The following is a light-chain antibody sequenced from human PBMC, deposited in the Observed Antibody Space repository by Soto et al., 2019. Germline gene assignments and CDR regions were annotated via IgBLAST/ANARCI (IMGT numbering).Light chain of an antibody. CDR1: SSDVGDGDF. CDR2: KVS. V-gene: IGLV2-14*01. J-gene: IGLJ3*02. Sequence: QSALTQPASVSGSPRQSITISCTGTSSDVGDGDFVYWYQQRPGNAPKLMIYKVSNRPSGVSNRFSGSKSGNTASLTISGLQAEDEADYYCCSYTRSYTWVFGGGTQLTVL. CDR3: CSYTRSYTWV.